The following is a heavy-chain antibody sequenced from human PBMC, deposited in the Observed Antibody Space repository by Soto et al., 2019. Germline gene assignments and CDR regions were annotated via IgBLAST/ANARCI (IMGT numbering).Heavy chain of an antibody. D-gene: IGHD3-22*01. CDR2: ISSSSSYI. CDR3: ARDVTSSTYYYLSPGGFDP. J-gene: IGHJ5*02. CDR1: GFTFSSYS. V-gene: IGHV3-21*01. Sequence: EVQLVESGGGLVKPGGSLRLSCAASGFTFSSYSMNWVRQAPGKGLEWVSSISSSSSYIYYADSVKGRFTISRDNAKNSLYLQMNSRGAEDTVVYYCARDVTSSTYYYLSPGGFDPWGQGTLVTVSS.